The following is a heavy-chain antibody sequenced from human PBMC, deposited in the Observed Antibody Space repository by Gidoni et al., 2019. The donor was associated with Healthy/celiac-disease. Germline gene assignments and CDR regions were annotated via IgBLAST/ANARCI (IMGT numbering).Heavy chain of an antibody. Sequence: EVQLLESVGGLVQPGGSLRLSCAASGFIFSSYALSWLRQAPGKGLEWVSAISGSGGSTYYADSVKGRFTISRDNSKNTLYLQMNSLRAEDTAVYYCAKGDRGPDYGDYDGVPGAGYFDYWGQGTLVTVSS. V-gene: IGHV3-23*01. CDR2: ISGSGGST. CDR3: AKGDRGPDYGDYDGVPGAGYFDY. D-gene: IGHD4-17*01. J-gene: IGHJ4*02. CDR1: GFIFSSYA.